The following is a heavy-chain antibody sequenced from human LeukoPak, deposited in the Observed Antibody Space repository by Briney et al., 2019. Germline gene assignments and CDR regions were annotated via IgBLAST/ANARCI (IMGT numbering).Heavy chain of an antibody. D-gene: IGHD3-3*01. J-gene: IGHJ4*02. CDR2: ISAYNGNT. CDR1: GYTFTSYG. V-gene: IGHV1-18*01. Sequence: GASVKVSCKASGYTFTSYGISWVRQAPGQGLEWMGWISAYNGNTNYAQKLQGRVTMTTDTSTSTAYMELRSLRSDDTAVYSCASSGDFWSGYPSYYWGQGTLVTVSS. CDR3: ASSGDFWSGYPSYY.